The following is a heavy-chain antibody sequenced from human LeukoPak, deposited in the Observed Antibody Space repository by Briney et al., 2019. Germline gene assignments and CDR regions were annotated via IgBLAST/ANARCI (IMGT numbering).Heavy chain of an antibody. CDR2: ISYSGNT. J-gene: IGHJ4*02. CDR3: ARQGGVGATGFDDC. CDR1: GGSISSGSFY. Sequence: SETLSLTCTVSGGSISSGSFYWGWIRQPPGKGLQWIGSISYSGNTHYNPSIKSRVAISVDTSKTPFSLNLSSVTAADTAVYYCARQGGVGATGFDDCWGQGTLVTVSS. V-gene: IGHV4-39*01. D-gene: IGHD1-26*01.